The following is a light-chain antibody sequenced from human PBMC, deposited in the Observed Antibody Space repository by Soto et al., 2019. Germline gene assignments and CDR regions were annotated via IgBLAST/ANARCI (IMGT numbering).Light chain of an antibody. Sequence: DIQMTQSPSSLSASVGDRVSITCRASQTISSYLNWFQQKPGEAPNLLIYSTSTLHSGVPSRFSGSGSGTDFTLTISNLQPEDFATYYCQQGYDIPLTFGQGTRLDI. J-gene: IGKJ5*01. CDR2: STS. V-gene: IGKV1-39*01. CDR3: QQGYDIPLT. CDR1: QTISSY.